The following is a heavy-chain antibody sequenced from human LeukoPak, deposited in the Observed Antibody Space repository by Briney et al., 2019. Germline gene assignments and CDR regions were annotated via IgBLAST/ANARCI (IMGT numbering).Heavy chain of an antibody. Sequence: GGSLRLSCAASGFTFSSYWMSWVRQAPGKGLERVANIKQDGSEKYYVDSVKGRFTISRDKAKNSLYLQLNSLRAEDTAVYYCARGRFLPAASYYYFDYWGQGTLVTVSS. J-gene: IGHJ4*02. CDR2: IKQDGSEK. D-gene: IGHD2-2*01. CDR1: GFTFSSYW. CDR3: ARGRFLPAASYYYFDY. V-gene: IGHV3-7*01.